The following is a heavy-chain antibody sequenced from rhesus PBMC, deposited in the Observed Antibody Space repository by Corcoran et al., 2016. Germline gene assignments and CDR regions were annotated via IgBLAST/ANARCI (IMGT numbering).Heavy chain of an antibody. J-gene: IGHJ4*01. CDR2: VDPEDGEA. D-gene: IGHD3-34*01. Sequence: EVQLVQSGAEVKKPGASVKISCKASGYTFTDYYLHWVRQAPGKGLEWMGRVDPEDGEAIQPPKFQDRVTITAESSTETAYKELRSLRSEDTGVYYCAQLGADHLGTRDLVTVSS. V-gene: IGHV1-111*02. CDR1: GYTFTDYY. CDR3: AQLGADH.